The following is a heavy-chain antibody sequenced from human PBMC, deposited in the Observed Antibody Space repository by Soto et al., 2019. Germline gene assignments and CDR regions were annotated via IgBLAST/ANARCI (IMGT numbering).Heavy chain of an antibody. Sequence: PGGSLRLSXAASGFAFSSYEMNWVHQAPGKGLEWVSYISSSGSTIYYADSVKGRFTISRDNAKNPLYLQMNSLRAEDTAVYYCARAPRLYDYVWGSYAWGQGTLVTVSS. CDR3: ARAPRLYDYVWGSYA. V-gene: IGHV3-48*03. CDR1: GFAFSSYE. J-gene: IGHJ5*02. D-gene: IGHD3-16*01. CDR2: ISSSGSTI.